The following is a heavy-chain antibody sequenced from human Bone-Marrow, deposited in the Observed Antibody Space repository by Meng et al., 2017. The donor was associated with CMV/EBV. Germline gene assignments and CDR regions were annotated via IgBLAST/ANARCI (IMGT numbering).Heavy chain of an antibody. J-gene: IGHJ5*02. Sequence: ASVKVSCKASGYTFTGYDMHWVRQAPGQGLEWMGWINPNSGGTNYAQKFQGRVTMTRDTSISTAYMELSRLGSDDTAVYYCARVEWEVRLIDPWAQGTLVTVSS. D-gene: IGHD1-26*01. CDR2: INPNSGGT. V-gene: IGHV1-2*02. CDR3: ARVEWEVRLIDP. CDR1: GYTFTGYD.